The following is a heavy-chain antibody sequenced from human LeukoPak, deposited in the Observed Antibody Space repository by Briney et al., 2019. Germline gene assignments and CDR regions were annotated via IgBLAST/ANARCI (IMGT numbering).Heavy chain of an antibody. J-gene: IGHJ4*02. CDR2: IYPRDGST. V-gene: IGHV1-46*01. CDR1: GYTFTRNY. CDR3: ARDQEGFDY. Sequence: ASVKVSCKASGYTFTRNYIHWVRQAPVQGLEWMGMIYPRDGSTSYAQKFQGRVTVTRDTSTSTVHMELSGLRPEDTAVYYCARDQEGFDYWGQGTLVTVSS.